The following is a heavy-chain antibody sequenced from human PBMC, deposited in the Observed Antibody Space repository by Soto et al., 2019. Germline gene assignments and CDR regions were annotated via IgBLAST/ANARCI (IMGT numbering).Heavy chain of an antibody. CDR1: GFTFDTYG. Sequence: GGSLRLSCVAPGFTFDTYGIHWVRQAPGKGLQWVALISYEGSNTYYADSVRGRFTISRDNSKNTLYLQMNTPRPEDTGLYYCARVTPGNNLYYFSGLDFWGQGTSVTVSS. CDR3: ARVTPGNNLYYFSGLDF. D-gene: IGHD1-1*01. V-gene: IGHV3-30-3*01. J-gene: IGHJ6*02. CDR2: ISYEGSNT.